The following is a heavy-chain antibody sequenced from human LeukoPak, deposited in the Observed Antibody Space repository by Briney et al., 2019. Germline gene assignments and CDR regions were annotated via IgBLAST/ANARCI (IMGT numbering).Heavy chain of an antibody. CDR1: GFTFDDYA. Sequence: PGGSLRLSCVASGFTFDDYAMHWVRQAPGEGRGWVSCISWNSGNLGYAGSVKGRLTISRDNAKNSLYLQMKSLRAEDKALYYCTKERGKDSSSSGLDYWGQGTLVTVSS. J-gene: IGHJ4*02. CDR3: TKERGKDSSSSGLDY. D-gene: IGHD6-6*01. CDR2: ISWNSGNL. V-gene: IGHV3-9*01.